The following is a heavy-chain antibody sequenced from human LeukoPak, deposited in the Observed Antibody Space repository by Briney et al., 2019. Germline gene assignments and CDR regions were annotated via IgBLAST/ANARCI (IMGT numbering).Heavy chain of an antibody. V-gene: IGHV4-61*02. Sequence: PSQTLSLTCTVSGDSISSGDYYWSWIRQPAGKGLEWIGRISSSGSTNYNPSLKSRVTISVDTSKNQFSLKLSSVTAADTAVYYCARVVTNYYYYMDVWGKGTTVTVSS. J-gene: IGHJ6*03. CDR2: ISSSGST. CDR3: ARVVTNYYYYMDV. CDR1: GDSISSGDYY.